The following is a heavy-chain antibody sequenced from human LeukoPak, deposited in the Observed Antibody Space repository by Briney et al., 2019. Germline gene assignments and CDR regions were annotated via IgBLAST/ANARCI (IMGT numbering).Heavy chain of an antibody. CDR2: MSYDRSSQ. CDR1: GFTFSSYT. D-gene: IGHD2-8*02. J-gene: IGHJ3*02. V-gene: IGHV3-30-3*01. CDR3: ARGRYYNDRGLFRRRLCTGERCFDESEGAGGFDM. Sequence: PGGSLRLSCAASGFTFSSYTMHWGRQAPGKGREWVAAMSYDRSSQYNTDSVKGRFTISRTNSKNTLYLQMNSMSSEDTAVYYCARGRYYNDRGLFRRRLCTGERCFDESEGAGGFDMWGQGTTVTVSS.